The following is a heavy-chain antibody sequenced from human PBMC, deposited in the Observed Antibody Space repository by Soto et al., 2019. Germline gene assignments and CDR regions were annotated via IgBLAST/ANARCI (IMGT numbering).Heavy chain of an antibody. J-gene: IGHJ4*02. Sequence: GGSLRLSCAASGFTFSSYAMSWVRQAPGKGLEWVSAISGSGGSTYYADSVKGRFTISRDNSKNTLYLQMNSLRAEDTAVYYCAKDGQQLVQMSSRPRGTREPLFDYWGQGTLVTVSS. CDR1: GFTFSSYA. CDR3: AKDGQQLVQMSSRPRGTREPLFDY. CDR2: ISGSGGST. V-gene: IGHV3-23*01. D-gene: IGHD6-13*01.